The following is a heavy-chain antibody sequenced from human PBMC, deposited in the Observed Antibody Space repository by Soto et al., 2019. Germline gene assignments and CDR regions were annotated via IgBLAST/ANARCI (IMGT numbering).Heavy chain of an antibody. V-gene: IGHV3-30-3*01. CDR2: ISFDGSNT. Sequence: QVQLVESGGGVVQPGRSLRLSCAASGFTFSSYAMHWVRQAPGKGLECVAVISFDGSNTYYADSVKGRFTISRDNSKYTLYLPMDRLMAEVTAVYYCVKDDCSGGSCYYSYYGMDVWGQGTTVTVSS. D-gene: IGHD2-15*01. J-gene: IGHJ6*02. CDR3: VKDDCSGGSCYYSYYGMDV. CDR1: GFTFSSYA.